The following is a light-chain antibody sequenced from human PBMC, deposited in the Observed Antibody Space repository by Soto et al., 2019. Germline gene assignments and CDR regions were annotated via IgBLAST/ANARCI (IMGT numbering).Light chain of an antibody. J-gene: IGKJ1*01. CDR1: QDINNY. V-gene: IGKV1-33*01. CDR3: QQYNTYSRT. Sequence: DIQMTQSPSSLSASVGDRVTITCQASQDINNYLNWYQQKPGKAPKLLIYDASNLETGVPSRFSGSRSGTEFTLTISSLQPDDFATYYCQQYNTYSRTFGQGTKVEIK. CDR2: DAS.